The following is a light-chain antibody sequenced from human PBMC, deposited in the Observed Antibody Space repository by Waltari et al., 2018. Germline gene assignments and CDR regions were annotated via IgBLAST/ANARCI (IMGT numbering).Light chain of an antibody. CDR3: NSYTRSSTLV. V-gene: IGLV2-14*03. CDR2: DVN. J-gene: IGLJ2*01. Sequence: QSALTQPASVSGSPGQSITISCAGTSSDIGAYNHVSWYQQHPGKAPKLMIYDVNNRPSGVSNRFSGSKSGNTASLTISGLQADDEADYYCNSYTRSSTLVFGGGTKLTVL. CDR1: SSDIGAYNH.